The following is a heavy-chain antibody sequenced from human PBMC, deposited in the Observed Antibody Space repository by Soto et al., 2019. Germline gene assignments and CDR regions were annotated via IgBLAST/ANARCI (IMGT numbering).Heavy chain of an antibody. J-gene: IGHJ4*02. D-gene: IGHD3-16*01. Sequence: GGSLRLSCAASGFSLSPYWMHWFRQVPGRGLEWVARLSSDGVGAAYADSVKGRFFISRDIARNTLSLQMNSLRADDTAVYYCARDLGGPDYWGRGTSVTVSS. CDR1: GFSLSPYW. CDR3: ARDLGGPDY. CDR2: LSSDGVGA. V-gene: IGHV3-74*03.